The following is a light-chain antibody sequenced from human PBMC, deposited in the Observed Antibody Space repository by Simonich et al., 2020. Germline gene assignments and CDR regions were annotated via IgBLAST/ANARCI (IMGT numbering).Light chain of an antibody. Sequence: QSALPQPASVSGSPGQSITISCTGTSSDVGSYNLVSWYQQHPGKAPELMIYECSKRPSGVSNRFSCSKSGNTASLTISGLQAEDEADYYCCSYAGSSTVVFGGGTKLTVL. CDR1: SSDVGSYNL. J-gene: IGLJ2*01. CDR3: CSYAGSSTVV. V-gene: IGLV2-23*01. CDR2: ECS.